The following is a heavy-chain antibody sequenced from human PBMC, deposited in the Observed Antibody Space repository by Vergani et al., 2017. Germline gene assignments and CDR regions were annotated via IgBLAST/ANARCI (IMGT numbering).Heavy chain of an antibody. D-gene: IGHD3-16*01. J-gene: IGHJ3*02. CDR2: INTNTGNP. Sequence: QVQLVQSGAEVKKPGSSVKVSCKASGGTFSSYAISWVRPAPGQGLEWMGGINTNTGNPTYAQGFTGRFVFSLDTSVSTAYLQISSLKAEDTAVYYCARSPWGEPDVFDIWGQGTMVTVSS. CDR1: GGTFSSYA. V-gene: IGHV7-4-1*02. CDR3: ARSPWGEPDVFDI.